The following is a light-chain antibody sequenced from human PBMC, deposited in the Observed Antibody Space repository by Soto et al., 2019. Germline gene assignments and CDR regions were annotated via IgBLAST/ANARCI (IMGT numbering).Light chain of an antibody. V-gene: IGKV3-15*01. CDR2: GAS. J-gene: IGKJ1*01. Sequence: EIVMTQSPATLSVSPGERATLSCRASQSVRTNLAWCQHKPGQSPRLLIYGASNRATGFPARFSASGSGTEFTLTINGLQSEDFAVYYCQQYNDNWPTFGQGTKVDIK. CDR3: QQYNDNWPT. CDR1: QSVRTN.